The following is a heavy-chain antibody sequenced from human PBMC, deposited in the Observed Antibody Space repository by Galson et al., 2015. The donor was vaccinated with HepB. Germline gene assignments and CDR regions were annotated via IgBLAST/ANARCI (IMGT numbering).Heavy chain of an antibody. D-gene: IGHD6-19*01. J-gene: IGHJ4*02. V-gene: IGHV1-2*02. Sequence: SVKVSCKASGYNFRDYYIHWVRQAPGQGLEWMGWINPYNGGTNYAQRFQGRVTMTRDTSINTVYMELTRLTSDDTAVYYCARDLQQWLVGGYWGQGALVTVSS. CDR1: GYNFRDYY. CDR2: INPYNGGT. CDR3: ARDLQQWLVGGY.